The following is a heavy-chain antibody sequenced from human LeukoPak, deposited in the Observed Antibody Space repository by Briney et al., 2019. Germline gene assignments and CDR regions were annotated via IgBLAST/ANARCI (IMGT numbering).Heavy chain of an antibody. J-gene: IGHJ6*03. CDR2: IFTSGIT. Sequence: SETLSLTCTVSGGSISIYYWNWIRQPAGKGLEWIGRIFTSGITNYNPSLKSRVTMSVDTSKNQFSLNLSSVTAADTAVYNCARESSGTYYNPLGYMDVWGNGTTVTVSS. CDR3: ARESSGTYYNPLGYMDV. D-gene: IGHD3-10*01. CDR1: GGSISIYY. V-gene: IGHV4-4*07.